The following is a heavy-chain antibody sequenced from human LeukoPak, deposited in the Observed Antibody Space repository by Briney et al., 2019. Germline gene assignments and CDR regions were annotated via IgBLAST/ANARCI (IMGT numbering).Heavy chain of an antibody. CDR1: GGSISSYY. CDR3: ARERAERGDYVWGSYRRGEPLDY. V-gene: IGHV4-4*07. J-gene: IGHJ4*02. CDR2: IYTRGGT. D-gene: IGHD3-16*02. Sequence: SETLSLTCTVSGGSISSYYWSWVRQAAGKGLEGIGRIYTRGGTNYNPSLTSRVTMSVDTSKTQFSLKLSSVTAADTAVYYCARERAERGDYVWGSYRRGEPLDYWGQGTLVTVSS.